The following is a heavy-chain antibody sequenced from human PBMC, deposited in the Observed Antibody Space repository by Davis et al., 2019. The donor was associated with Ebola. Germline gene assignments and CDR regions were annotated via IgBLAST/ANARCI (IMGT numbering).Heavy chain of an antibody. CDR3: PIGQHNIRSYTYYNPSLKSRVTISVDTSKNQFSLKLSSVTDADTAVYYCASGKYSSSWYSYYYGMDV. CDR2: IDYSGST. D-gene: IGHD1-26*01. V-gene: IGHV4-31*03. Sequence: SETLSLPCTVSGGSTISGGYYWSWIRQHPGKGLEWIGYIDYSGSTYYNPSLKSRVTISVDTSKNQFSLKLRSLTAADTSVSSLPIGQHNIRSYTYYNPSLKSRVTISVDTSKNQFSLKLSSVTDADTAVYYCASGKYSSSWYSYYYGMDVWGQGTTVTVSS. J-gene: IGHJ6*02. CDR1: GGSTISGGYY.